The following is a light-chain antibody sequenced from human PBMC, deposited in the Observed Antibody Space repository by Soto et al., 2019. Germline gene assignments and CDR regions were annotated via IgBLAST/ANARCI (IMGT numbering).Light chain of an antibody. V-gene: IGKV1-5*01. CDR2: AAS. Sequence: DIQITQSPSTLPSSVVDRFTITCGASKNINTWVAWYQQKPGQAPKLLIYAASNLYTGVPSRFSGSRSGTEFTLTISSLQPEDFASYYCLQDYGDSWTFGQGTKVDIK. CDR3: LQDYGDSWT. J-gene: IGKJ1*01. CDR1: KNINTW.